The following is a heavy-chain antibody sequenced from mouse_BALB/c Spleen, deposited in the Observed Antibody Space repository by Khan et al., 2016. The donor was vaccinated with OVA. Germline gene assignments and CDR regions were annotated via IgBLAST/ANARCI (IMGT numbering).Heavy chain of an antibody. Sequence: VQLQQSGAELAKPGASVKMSCKASGYTFTTYWMPWIKQRPGQGLEWIGYISPTSGYTDYKQKFKDKATLTADKSSSTAYMQLSSLTSDDTAVYYCASDRFAYWGQGTALTVSA. V-gene: IGHV1-7*01. CDR3: ASDRFAY. CDR2: ISPTSGYT. J-gene: IGHJ2*01. CDR1: GYTFTTYW.